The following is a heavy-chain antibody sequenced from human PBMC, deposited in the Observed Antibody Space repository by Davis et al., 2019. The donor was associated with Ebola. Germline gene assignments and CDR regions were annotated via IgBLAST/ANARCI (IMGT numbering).Heavy chain of an antibody. CDR1: GYTFTSYA. Sequence: ASVKVSCKASGYTFTSYAMHCVRHAPGQRLEWMGWISAYNGNTKYAQKLQDRVTMTTDTSTSTAYMELRSLRSDDTAVYYCARVSIVAPYNFDSWGQGTLVTVSS. J-gene: IGHJ4*02. CDR3: ARVSIVAPYNFDS. CDR2: ISAYNGNT. V-gene: IGHV1-18*01. D-gene: IGHD1-26*01.